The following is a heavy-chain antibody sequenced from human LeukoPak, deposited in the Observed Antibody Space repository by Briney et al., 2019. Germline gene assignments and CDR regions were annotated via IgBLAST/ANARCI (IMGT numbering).Heavy chain of an antibody. V-gene: IGHV3-30*04. CDR2: ISYDGSNK. CDR3: ARVGGADFWSGRYYFDY. Sequence: GGSLRLSCAASGFTFSSYALHWVRQAPGKGLEWVAVISYDGSNKYADSVKGRFTISRDNSKNTLYLQMNSLRAEDTAVYYCARVGGADFWSGRYYFDYWGQGTLVTVSS. J-gene: IGHJ4*02. CDR1: GFTFSSYA. D-gene: IGHD3-3*01.